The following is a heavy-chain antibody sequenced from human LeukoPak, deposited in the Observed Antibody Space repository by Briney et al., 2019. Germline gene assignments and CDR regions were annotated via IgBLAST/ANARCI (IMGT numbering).Heavy chain of an antibody. Sequence: GGSLRLSRAASGFTFSNYWMSWVRQAPGKGLEWVANIKDDGSEKYYVDSVKGRFTISRDNAKNSLYLQMNSLRAEDTAMYYCARTIRGYWGQGTLVTVSS. J-gene: IGHJ4*02. CDR3: ARTIRGY. V-gene: IGHV3-7*01. D-gene: IGHD6-13*01. CDR1: GFTFSNYW. CDR2: IKDDGSEK.